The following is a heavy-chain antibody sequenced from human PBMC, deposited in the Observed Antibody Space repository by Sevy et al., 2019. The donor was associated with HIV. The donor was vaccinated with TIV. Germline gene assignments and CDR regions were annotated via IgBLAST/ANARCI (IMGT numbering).Heavy chain of an antibody. J-gene: IGHJ4*02. CDR1: GFTFSSYS. CDR2: ISSSSIYI. D-gene: IGHD2-15*01. CDR3: ARDPGFYCSGGNCYPRYYFDY. V-gene: IGHV3-21*01. Sequence: GGSLRLSCAASGFTFSSYSMNWVRQAPGKGLEWVSSISSSSIYIYYADSVKGRFTISRDNAKNSLYLQMNSLRAEDTAVYYCARDPGFYCSGGNCYPRYYFDYWGQGTLVTVSS.